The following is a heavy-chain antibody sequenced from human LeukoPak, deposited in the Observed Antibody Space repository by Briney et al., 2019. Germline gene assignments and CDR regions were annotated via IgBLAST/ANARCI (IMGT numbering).Heavy chain of an antibody. CDR2: IYYSGST. V-gene: IGHV4-39*07. J-gene: IGHJ3*02. CDR3: ARDPYYYDSSGYYGAFDI. D-gene: IGHD3-22*01. Sequence: SETLSLTCTVSGGSISSSSYYWGWIRQPPGKGLEWIGSIYYSGSTYYNPSLKSRVTISVDTSKNQFSLKLSSVTAADTAVYYCARDPYYYDSSGYYGAFDIWGQGTMVTVSS. CDR1: GGSISSSSYY.